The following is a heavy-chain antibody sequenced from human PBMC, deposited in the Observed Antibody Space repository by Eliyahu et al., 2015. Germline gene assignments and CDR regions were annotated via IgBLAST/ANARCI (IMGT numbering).Heavy chain of an antibody. Sequence: EVQLVESGGGLVQPGGSLRLSCAASGFTFSSYEMNWVRQAPGKGLEWVSYISSSGSTIYYADSVKGRFTISRDNAKNSLYLQMNSLRAEDTAVYYCASGIVVRHYYYGMDVWGQGTTVTVSS. CDR2: ISSSGSTI. V-gene: IGHV3-48*03. CDR3: ASGIVVRHYYYGMDV. D-gene: IGHD3-22*01. CDR1: GFTFSSYE. J-gene: IGHJ6*02.